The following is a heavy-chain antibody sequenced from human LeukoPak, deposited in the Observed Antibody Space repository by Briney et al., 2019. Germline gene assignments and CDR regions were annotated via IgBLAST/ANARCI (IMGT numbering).Heavy chain of an antibody. V-gene: IGHV3-30*04. CDR3: ARDWQWLVDQ. D-gene: IGHD6-19*01. J-gene: IGHJ4*02. CDR2: ISNEGSIT. Sequence: PGGSLRLSCEAPGFTFSSYAMHWVRQAPGKGLEWVAIISNEGSITYYADSVKGRFTISRDNSKNTLYLQMNSLSAEDTALYYCARDWQWLVDQWGQGTLVTVSS. CDR1: GFTFSSYA.